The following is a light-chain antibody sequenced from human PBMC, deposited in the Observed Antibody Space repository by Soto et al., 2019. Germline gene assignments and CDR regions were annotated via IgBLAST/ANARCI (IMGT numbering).Light chain of an antibody. V-gene: IGKV3-20*01. CDR3: QHYDSSRT. CDR1: QSVATRF. J-gene: IGKJ1*01. CDR2: CAS. Sequence: DIVLSQSAGPLSLSPGQRATLSCRARQSVATRFLAWYQQKRGQAPTVLMYCASIRATGIPDGFSGSGSGTDFTLSIRRLEPEDFAVYYCQHYDSSRTFGQGTKVEMK.